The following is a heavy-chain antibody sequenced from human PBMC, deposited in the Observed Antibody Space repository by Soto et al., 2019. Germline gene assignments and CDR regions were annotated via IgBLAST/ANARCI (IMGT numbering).Heavy chain of an antibody. CDR3: ARILTYYDFWSGYYPYWYFDL. J-gene: IGHJ2*01. CDR1: GGSISSSNW. CDR2: IYHSGST. Sequence: QVQLQESGPGLVKPSGTLSLTCAVSGGSISSSNWWSWVRQPPGKGLEWIGEIYHSGSTNYNPSLRSRVTISVDKSKTQFALRLSSVTAADTAVYYCARILTYYDFWSGYYPYWYFDLWGRGTLVTVSS. D-gene: IGHD3-3*01. V-gene: IGHV4-4*02.